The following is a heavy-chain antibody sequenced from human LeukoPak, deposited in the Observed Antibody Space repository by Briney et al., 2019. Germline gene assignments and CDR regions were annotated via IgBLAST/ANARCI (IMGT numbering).Heavy chain of an antibody. Sequence: SGGSLRLSCAASGFTFSSYSMNWVRQAPGKGLEWVSSISSSSSYIYHADSVKGRFTISRDNAKNSLYLQMNSLRAEDTAVYYCANYHLGTGAFDIWGQGTMVTVSS. CDR3: ANYHLGTGAFDI. CDR1: GFTFSSYS. CDR2: ISSSSSYI. D-gene: IGHD3-10*01. V-gene: IGHV3-21*01. J-gene: IGHJ3*02.